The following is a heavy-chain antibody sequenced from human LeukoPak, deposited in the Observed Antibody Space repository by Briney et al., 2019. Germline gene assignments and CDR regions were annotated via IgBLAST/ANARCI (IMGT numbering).Heavy chain of an antibody. CDR2: ISYSGTT. Sequence: SETLSLTCTVSGGSITSGGYHWSWIRQHPGKGLEWIGYISYSGTTYYNPSLKSRLIISLDTSKNQFSLQLSSVTAADTAMYYCATGKNGYSDNWGQGTQVTVSS. V-gene: IGHV4-31*03. D-gene: IGHD2-8*01. CDR1: GGSITSGGYH. J-gene: IGHJ4*02. CDR3: ATGKNGYSDN.